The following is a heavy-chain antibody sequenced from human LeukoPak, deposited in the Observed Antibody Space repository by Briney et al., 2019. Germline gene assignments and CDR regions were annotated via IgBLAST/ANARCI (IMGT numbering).Heavy chain of an antibody. J-gene: IGHJ6*02. CDR3: ARDGIAVAGVYYGMDV. V-gene: IGHV1-18*01. Sequence: GASVKVSCKASGYTFTSYGISWVRQASGQGLEWKGWISAYNGNTNYAQKRQGRVTMTTDTSTSTAYMELRSLRSDDTAVYNCARDGIAVAGVYYGMDVWRQGTTVTVSS. D-gene: IGHD6-19*01. CDR1: GYTFTSYG. CDR2: ISAYNGNT.